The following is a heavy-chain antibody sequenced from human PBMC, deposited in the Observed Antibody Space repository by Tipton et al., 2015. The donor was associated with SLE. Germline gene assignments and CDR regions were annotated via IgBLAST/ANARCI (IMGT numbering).Heavy chain of an antibody. CDR1: GGSFSGYY. Sequence: TLSLTCAVYGGSFSGYYWSWIRQPPGKGLEWIGEINHSGSTNYNPSLKSRVTISVDTSKNQFSLKLSSVTAADTAVYYCARGRTFNPGYWGQGTLVTVSS. CDR2: INHSGST. J-gene: IGHJ4*02. V-gene: IGHV4-34*01. CDR3: ARGRTFNPGY. D-gene: IGHD1-14*01.